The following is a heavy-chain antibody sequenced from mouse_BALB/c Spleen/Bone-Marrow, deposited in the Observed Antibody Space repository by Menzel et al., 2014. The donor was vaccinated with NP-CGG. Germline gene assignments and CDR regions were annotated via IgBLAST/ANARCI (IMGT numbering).Heavy chain of an antibody. J-gene: IGHJ4*01. CDR3: ALLLRYYAMDY. V-gene: IGHV14-3*02. CDR2: IDPANGNT. D-gene: IGHD1-1*01. CDR1: GFNIKDTY. Sequence: VQLQQSGAELMKPGASVKLSCTASGFNIKDTYMHWVKQRPEQGLEWIGRIDPANGNTKYDPKFQGKATITADTSSNTAYLQLSSLTSEDTAVYYCALLLRYYAMDYWGQGTSVTVSS.